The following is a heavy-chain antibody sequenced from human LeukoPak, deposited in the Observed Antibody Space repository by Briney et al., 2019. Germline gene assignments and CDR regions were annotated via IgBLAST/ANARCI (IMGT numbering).Heavy chain of an antibody. CDR1: VGTFSRYT. CDR3: AISIQVWSRFDY. Sequence: SVRLPCEASVGTFSRYTISWVRQARAQGLEWMGRIIPILGIANYTQNSQGRDTITAEKSPSTLCIGLRRLRSRGTAAYYCAISIQVWSRFDYWGQGTLVTVSS. V-gene: IGHV1-69*02. CDR2: IIPILGIA. D-gene: IGHD5-18*01. J-gene: IGHJ4*02.